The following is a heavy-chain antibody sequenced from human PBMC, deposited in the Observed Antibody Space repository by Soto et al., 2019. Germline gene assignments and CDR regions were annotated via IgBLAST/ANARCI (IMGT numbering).Heavy chain of an antibody. J-gene: IGHJ4*02. V-gene: IGHV4-59*01. CDR3: ARSDIPDY. CDR2: IYYSGST. CDR1: GGSISSYY. Sequence: LSLTCTVSGGSISSYYWSWIRQPPGKGLEWIGYIYYSGSTNYNPSLKSRVTISVDTSKNQFSLKLSSVTAADTAVYYCARSDIPDYWGQGTLVTVSS. D-gene: IGHD3-9*01.